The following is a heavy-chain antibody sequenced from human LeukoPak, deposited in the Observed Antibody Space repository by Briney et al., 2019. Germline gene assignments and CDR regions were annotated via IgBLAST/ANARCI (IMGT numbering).Heavy chain of an antibody. CDR2: INPNSGGT. CDR1: GYTFTGYY. V-gene: IGHV1-2*02. D-gene: IGHD6-6*01. Sequence: ASVKVSCKASGYTFTGYYIHWVRQAPGQGLEWMGWINPNSGGTNYEQKFQGRVTMTRDTSISTAYMELNRLRSDDTAVYYCARESIPIRWFDPWGQGTLVTVSS. CDR3: ARESIPIRWFDP. J-gene: IGHJ5*02.